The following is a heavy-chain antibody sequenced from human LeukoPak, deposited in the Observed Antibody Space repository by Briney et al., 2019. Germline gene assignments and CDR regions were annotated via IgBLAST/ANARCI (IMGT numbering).Heavy chain of an antibody. CDR2: IPYDASNK. Sequence: PGGSLRLSCAASGFTFSNYGMHWVRQAPGKGLEWVAVIPYDASNKYYADSVKGRFTISRDNSKNTQYLQINSLRAEDTGMYYCAKDLSSILVAGAFDIWGQGTMVTVSS. CDR1: GFTFSNYG. CDR3: AKDLSSILVAGAFDI. D-gene: IGHD2-21*01. J-gene: IGHJ3*02. V-gene: IGHV3-30*18.